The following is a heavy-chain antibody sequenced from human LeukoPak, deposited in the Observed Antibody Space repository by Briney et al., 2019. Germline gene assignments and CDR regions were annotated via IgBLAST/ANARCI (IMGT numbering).Heavy chain of an antibody. D-gene: IGHD1-14*01. CDR3: ARDGNGSDP. V-gene: IGHV4-59*01. J-gene: IGHJ5*02. CDR1: GGSISSYY. Sequence: SETLSLTCTVSGGSISSYYWSWIRRPPGKGLEWIGYIYYRGSTNYNPSLKSRVTISVDTSKNQFSLKLSSVTAADKAVYYCARDGNGSDPWGQGTLVTVSS. CDR2: IYYRGST.